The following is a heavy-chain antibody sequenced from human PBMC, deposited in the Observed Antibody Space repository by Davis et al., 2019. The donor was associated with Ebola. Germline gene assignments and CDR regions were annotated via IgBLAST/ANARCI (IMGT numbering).Heavy chain of an antibody. V-gene: IGHV4-59*01. Sequence: MPSETLSLTCTVSGGSISSYYWSWIRQPPGKGLEWIGYIYYSGSTNYNPSLKSRVTISVDTPKNQFSLKLSSVTAADTAVYYCARGKGYSSSSGWFDPWGQGTLVTVSS. CDR2: IYYSGST. CDR1: GGSISSYY. D-gene: IGHD6-6*01. CDR3: ARGKGYSSSSGWFDP. J-gene: IGHJ5*02.